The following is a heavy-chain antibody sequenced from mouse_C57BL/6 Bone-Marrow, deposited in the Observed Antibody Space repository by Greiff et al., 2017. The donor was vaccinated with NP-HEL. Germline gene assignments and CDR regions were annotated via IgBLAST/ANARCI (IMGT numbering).Heavy chain of an antibody. CDR3: ARPDYYRYFDV. Sequence: EVNVVESGGALVKPGGSLKLSCAASGFTFSSYGMSWVRPTPDKRLEWVATLRSGGSYTYSPASVKGRFTISRDNAKNTLYLQMSSLKSEDTAMYYCARPDYYRYFDVWGTGTTVTVSS. CDR1: GFTFSSYG. V-gene: IGHV5-6*01. CDR2: LRSGGSYT. D-gene: IGHD2-13*01. J-gene: IGHJ1*03.